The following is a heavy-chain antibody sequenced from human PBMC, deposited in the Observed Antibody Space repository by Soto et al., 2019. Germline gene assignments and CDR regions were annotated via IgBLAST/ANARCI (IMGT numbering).Heavy chain of an antibody. Sequence: PGGSLRLSCAASGFTFSSYAMHWVRQAPGKGLEWVAVISYDGSNKYYADSVKGRFTISRDNSKNTLYLQMNSLRAEDTAVYYCARYPGYWNPRDYFDYWGQGTLVTVSS. CDR1: GFTFSSYA. CDR2: ISYDGSNK. J-gene: IGHJ4*02. CDR3: ARYPGYWNPRDYFDY. V-gene: IGHV3-30-3*01. D-gene: IGHD1-1*01.